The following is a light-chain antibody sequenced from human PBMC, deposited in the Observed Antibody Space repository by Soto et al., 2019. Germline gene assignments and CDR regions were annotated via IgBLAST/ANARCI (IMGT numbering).Light chain of an antibody. Sequence: QSALTQPPSASGSPGQSVTISCTGTSSDVGAYNYLSWYQQHPGKAPKLMIYEVSKRPSGVPDRFSGSKSGNTASLTVSGLQAEDEADCYCSSYAGSNNYVFGTGTKVTVL. V-gene: IGLV2-8*01. CDR3: SSYAGSNNYV. J-gene: IGLJ1*01. CDR1: SSDVGAYNY. CDR2: EVS.